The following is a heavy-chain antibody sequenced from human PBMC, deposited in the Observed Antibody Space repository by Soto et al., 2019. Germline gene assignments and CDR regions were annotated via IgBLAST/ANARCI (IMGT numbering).Heavy chain of an antibody. CDR3: AKDQGEGGDDENRLPSD. CDR1: GFTFRHYA. CDR2: ISSGRGATI. J-gene: IGHJ4*02. Sequence: EVQLVESGGGLVQPGGSLRLSCAASGFTFRHYAMNWVRQAPGKGLEWVSGISSGRGATIRYAESVQGRFSISRDNSKNTLFLQMNNLRVDDTALYYCAKDQGEGGDDENRLPSDWGQGILVTVSS. V-gene: IGHV3-23*04. D-gene: IGHD2-21*02.